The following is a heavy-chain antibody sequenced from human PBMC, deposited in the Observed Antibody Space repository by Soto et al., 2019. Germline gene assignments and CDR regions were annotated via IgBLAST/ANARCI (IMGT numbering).Heavy chain of an antibody. V-gene: IGHV3-23*01. Sequence: EVHLLESGGGLVQPGGSLRLSCAASGFTFSNCAMTWVRQAPGKGLEWVSAISGSGGSTYYADSVKGRFTISRDNSKNTLYLQMNSLRAEDTAVYYCAKPYSSTWTRPDYWGQGTLATVSS. CDR3: AKPYSSTWTRPDY. CDR1: GFTFSNCA. D-gene: IGHD6-13*01. CDR2: ISGSGGST. J-gene: IGHJ4*02.